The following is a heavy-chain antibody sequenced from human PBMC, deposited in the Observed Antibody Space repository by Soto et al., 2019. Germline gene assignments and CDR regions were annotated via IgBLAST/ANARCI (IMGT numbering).Heavy chain of an antibody. J-gene: IGHJ6*02. V-gene: IGHV4-34*01. CDR1: SGSFSGYY. CDR2: ISQSGNT. D-gene: IGHD3-16*01. Sequence: SETLSLTCSIYSGSFSGYYWSWIRQPPGKGLEWIGEISQSGNTNYSPSLKSRVSISIDTSKKQFSLNLASVSAADTAVYYCARGRGAENTFYYSFGMDVWGQGTTVTVSS. CDR3: ARGRGAENTFYYSFGMDV.